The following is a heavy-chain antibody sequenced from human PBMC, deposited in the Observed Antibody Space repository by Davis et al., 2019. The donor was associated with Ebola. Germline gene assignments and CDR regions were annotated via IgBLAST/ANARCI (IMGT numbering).Heavy chain of an antibody. J-gene: IGHJ4*02. CDR1: GGTFSSYA. D-gene: IGHD5-18*01. Sequence: ASVKVSCKASGGTFSSYAISWVRQAPGQGLEWMGIINPSGGSTSYAQKFQGRVTMTRDTSTSTVYMELSSLRSEDTAVYYCARGVVIQLWLRAPGCDYWGQGTLVTVSS. V-gene: IGHV1-46*01. CDR2: INPSGGST. CDR3: ARGVVIQLWLRAPGCDY.